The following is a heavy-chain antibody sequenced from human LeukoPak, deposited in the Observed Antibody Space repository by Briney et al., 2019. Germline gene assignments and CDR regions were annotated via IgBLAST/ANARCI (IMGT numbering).Heavy chain of an antibody. CDR1: GYTFTSYG. D-gene: IGHD3-22*01. J-gene: IGHJ5*01. CDR2: IGTYGGDT. Sequence: LEASVKVSCKASGYTFTSYGISWVRQAPGQGLEWMGWIGTYGGDTYYAQKFQGRITVTTDTSTSTVYMELRNLRSDDTAVYYCARDLWNFYDDSGYNRDFDSWGQGTLVTVSS. CDR3: ARDLWNFYDDSGYNRDFDS. V-gene: IGHV1-18*01.